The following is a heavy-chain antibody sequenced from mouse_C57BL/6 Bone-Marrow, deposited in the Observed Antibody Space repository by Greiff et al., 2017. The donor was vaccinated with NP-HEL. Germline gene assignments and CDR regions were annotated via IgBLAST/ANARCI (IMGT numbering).Heavy chain of an antibody. Sequence: VQLKQSGPVLVKPGASVKMSCKASGYTFTDYYMNWVKQSHGKSLEWIGVINPYNGGTSYNQKFKGKATLTVDKSSSTAYMELNSLTSEDSAVYYCARWLLRRAYWGQGTLVTVSA. CDR2: INPYNGGT. J-gene: IGHJ3*01. CDR3: ARWLLRRAY. CDR1: GYTFTDYY. D-gene: IGHD2-3*01. V-gene: IGHV1-19*01.